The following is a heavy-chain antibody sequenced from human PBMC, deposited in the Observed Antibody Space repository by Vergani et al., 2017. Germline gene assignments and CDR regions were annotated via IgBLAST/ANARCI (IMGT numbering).Heavy chain of an antibody. D-gene: IGHD4-17*01. V-gene: IGHV3-23*01. CDR2: ISESGDNT. CDR1: GFTFSSYA. Sequence: EVQLLESGGGLVQPGGSLRISCAASGFTFSSYAMSWVRQAPGKGLEWVSAISESGDNTYYPDSVRGRFTISRDNSKNTVYLQLNSLRAEDTAVYYCAKENGDSSFDYWGQGTLVTVSS. CDR3: AKENGDSSFDY. J-gene: IGHJ4*02.